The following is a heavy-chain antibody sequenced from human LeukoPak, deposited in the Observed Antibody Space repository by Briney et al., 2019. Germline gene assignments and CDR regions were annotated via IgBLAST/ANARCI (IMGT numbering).Heavy chain of an antibody. CDR2: ISWNSGSI. J-gene: IGHJ4*02. D-gene: IGHD6-6*01. CDR3: AKDVSSSSGSFDY. Sequence: GGSLRLSCAASGFTFSNYAMSWVRQAPGKGLEWVSGISWNSGSIGYADSVKGRFTISRDNAKNSLYLQMNSLRAEDTALYYCAKDVSSSSGSFDYWGQGTLVTVSS. CDR1: GFTFSNYA. V-gene: IGHV3-9*01.